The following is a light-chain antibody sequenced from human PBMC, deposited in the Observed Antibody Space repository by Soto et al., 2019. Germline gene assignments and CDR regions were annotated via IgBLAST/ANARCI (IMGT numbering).Light chain of an antibody. CDR1: QSVSSSY. CDR3: QQYGTSPLT. V-gene: IGKV3-20*01. CDR2: DTS. Sequence: EIVLTQSPGTLSLSPGERATLSCRASQSVSSSYLAWYQQKPGQAPRLLIYDTSTRATGVPDTFSGSGSGTDFTLTISRLEPEDFAVYYCQQYGTSPLTFGGGTKVDIK. J-gene: IGKJ4*01.